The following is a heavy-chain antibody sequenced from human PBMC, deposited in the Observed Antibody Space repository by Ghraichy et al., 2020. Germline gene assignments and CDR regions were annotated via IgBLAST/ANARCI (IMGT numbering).Heavy chain of an antibody. J-gene: IGHJ4*02. CDR3: ARGRSGSSGYDY. D-gene: IGHD3-22*01. V-gene: IGHV3-53*01. Sequence: GGSLRLSCAASGFTVSSNYMSWVRQAPGKGLEWVSVIYSGGSTYYADSVKGRFTISRDNSKNTLYLQVNSLRAEDTAVYYCARGRSGSSGYDYWGQGTLVTVSS. CDR1: GFTVSSNY. CDR2: IYSGGST.